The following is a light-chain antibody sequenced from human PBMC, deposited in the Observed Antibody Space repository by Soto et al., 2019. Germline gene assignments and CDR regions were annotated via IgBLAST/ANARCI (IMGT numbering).Light chain of an antibody. CDR2: DAA. J-gene: IGKJ4*01. CDR1: QDISNH. V-gene: IGKV1-33*01. CDR3: QQYVHKIT. Sequence: DIQMTQSPSSLSASVGDRVTITCQARQDISNHLHWYQQKPGKAPELLIYDAANLETGVPSRFSGSGSGADFTFTISSLQPDDMATYSCQQYVHKITFGGGTKVEIK.